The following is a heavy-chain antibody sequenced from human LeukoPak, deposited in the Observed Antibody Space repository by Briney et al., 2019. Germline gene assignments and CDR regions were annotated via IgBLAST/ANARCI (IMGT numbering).Heavy chain of an antibody. J-gene: IGHJ4*02. CDR2: INTGNGNT. V-gene: IGHV1-3*04. D-gene: IGHD5-12*01. CDR3: ARVGYSGYDSRPVFNY. CDR1: GYTFTNYA. Sequence: GASVTVSCTASGYTFTNYALHWVRQAPGQRLEWMGWINTGNGNTKYSQKFQGRVTITRATSASTAYMKLSSLRSEDTAVYYCARVGYSGYDSRPVFNYWGQGTLVTVSS.